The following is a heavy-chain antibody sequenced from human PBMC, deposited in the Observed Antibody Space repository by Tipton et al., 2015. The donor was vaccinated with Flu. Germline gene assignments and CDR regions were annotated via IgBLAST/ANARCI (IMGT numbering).Heavy chain of an antibody. D-gene: IGHD2-2*01. CDR1: GFTFSSYA. V-gene: IGHV3-23*01. J-gene: IGHJ6*02. Sequence: SLRLSCAASGFTFSSYAMSWVRQAPGKGLEWVSAISGSGGSTYYADSVKGRFTISRDNSKNTLYLQMNSLRAEDTAVYYCAKVVVPAAAYYYYGMDVWGQGTTVTVSS. CDR3: AKVVVPAAAYYYYGMDV. CDR2: ISGSGGST.